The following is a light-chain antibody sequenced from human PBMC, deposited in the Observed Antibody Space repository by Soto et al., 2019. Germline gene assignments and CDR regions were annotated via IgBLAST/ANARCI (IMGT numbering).Light chain of an antibody. CDR3: QQYSDSLIT. CDR1: QSVSSTY. J-gene: IGKJ3*01. Sequence: EIVLTQSPGTLSLSPGERATLSCRASQSVSSTYLAWYQQKPGQAPRLLIYGSSTRATGIPDRFSGSGSGTDFTLTISRLEPEDFAVYYCQQYSDSLITFGPGTKVDVK. V-gene: IGKV3-20*01. CDR2: GSS.